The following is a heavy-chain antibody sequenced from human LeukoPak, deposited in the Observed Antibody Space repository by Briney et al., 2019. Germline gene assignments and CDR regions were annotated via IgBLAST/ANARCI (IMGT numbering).Heavy chain of an antibody. CDR1: GYTFTSYG. CDR2: ISAYNGNT. D-gene: IGHD6-6*01. CDR3: ARGSGSSNYYYSYYMDV. V-gene: IGHV1-18*01. J-gene: IGHJ6*03. Sequence: GASVKVSCKASGYTFTSYGISWVRQAPGQGLEWIGWISAYNGNTNYAQKLQGRVTMTTDTSTSTAYMELRSLRSDDTAVYYWARGSGSSNYYYSYYMDVWGKGTTVTVSS.